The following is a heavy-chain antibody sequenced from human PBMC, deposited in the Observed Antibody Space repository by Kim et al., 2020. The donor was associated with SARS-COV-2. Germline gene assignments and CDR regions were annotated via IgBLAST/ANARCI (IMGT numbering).Heavy chain of an antibody. J-gene: IGHJ6*02. Sequence: SETLSLTCAVYGGSFSGYYWSWIRQPPGKGLEWIGEINHSGSTNYNPSLKSRVTISVDTSKNQFSLKLSSVTAADTAVYYCARVCKEWAFRILTSSSWYLGETRTPNYCYYGMDVWGQGTTVTVSS. V-gene: IGHV4-34*01. CDR1: GGSFSGYY. D-gene: IGHD6-13*01. CDR3: ARVCKEWAFRILTSSSWYLGETRTPNYCYYGMDV. CDR2: INHSGST.